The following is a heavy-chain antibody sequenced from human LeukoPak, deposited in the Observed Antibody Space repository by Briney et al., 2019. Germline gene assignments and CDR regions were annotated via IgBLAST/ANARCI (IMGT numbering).Heavy chain of an antibody. CDR3: ARGMATYRPGFDY. J-gene: IGHJ4*02. D-gene: IGHD5-24*01. Sequence: ASVKVSCKASGYTFTGYYMHWVRQAPGQGLEWMGWINPNSGSTNYAQKFQGRVTMTRDTSISTAYMELSRLRSDDTAVYYCARGMATYRPGFDYWGQGTLVTVSS. V-gene: IGHV1-2*02. CDR1: GYTFTGYY. CDR2: INPNSGST.